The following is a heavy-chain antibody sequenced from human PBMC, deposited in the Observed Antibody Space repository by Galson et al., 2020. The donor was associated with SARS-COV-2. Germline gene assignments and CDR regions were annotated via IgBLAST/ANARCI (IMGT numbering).Heavy chain of an antibody. V-gene: IGHV3-74*01. D-gene: IGHD4-17*01. Sequence: GESLKISCAASGITFSSYWMHWVRQAPGKGLVWVSRITSDGSSTTYADSVKGRFTISRDNAKNTLYLQMNSLRAEDTAVYYCANYYADVGYWGQGTLVTVSS. CDR3: ANYYADVGY. J-gene: IGHJ4*02. CDR1: GITFSSYW. CDR2: ITSDGSST.